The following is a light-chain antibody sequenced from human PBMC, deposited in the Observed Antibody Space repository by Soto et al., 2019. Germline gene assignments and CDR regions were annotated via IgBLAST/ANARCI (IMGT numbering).Light chain of an antibody. J-gene: IGLJ1*01. CDR1: KNDIGVYDF. CDR2: EVV. V-gene: IGLV2-8*01. CDR3: KSYAGSNTYV. Sequence: QSALAQSQSASGYPGQSVTISCTGTKNDIGVYDFVSWYQHHPGKAPRLIIYEVVQRPSGVPDRFSGSKSGNTASLTVSGLQAADEADYFCKSYAGSNTYVFGSGTKVTVL.